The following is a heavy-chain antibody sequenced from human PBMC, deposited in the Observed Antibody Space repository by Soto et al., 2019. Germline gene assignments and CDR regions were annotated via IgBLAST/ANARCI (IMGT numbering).Heavy chain of an antibody. V-gene: IGHV4-59*01. Sequence: QVQLQESGPGLVRPSETLSLSCGVTGGSIDTYYWTWIRQSPGKGLEWIGYIYHTGSANYNPSLKSRVTFSVDTSKNHFSLNLSSVTAADTAVYYCAREGKGGVALDIWGQGKSVTVSS. CDR1: GGSIDTYY. CDR2: IYHTGSA. D-gene: IGHD3-16*01. CDR3: AREGKGGVALDI. J-gene: IGHJ3*02.